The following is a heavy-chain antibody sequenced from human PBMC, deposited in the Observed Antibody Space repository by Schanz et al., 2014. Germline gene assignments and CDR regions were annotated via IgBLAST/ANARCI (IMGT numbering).Heavy chain of an antibody. CDR3: AKDGGTSGGISQPFDY. CDR1: GFTFSTYA. CDR2: NSGSGGTT. V-gene: IGHV3-23*04. D-gene: IGHD3-10*01. J-gene: IGHJ4*02. Sequence: EVQLVESGGGLVQPGGSLRLSCATSGFTFSTYAMSWVRQAPGKGLEWVSTNSGSGGTTHYADSVKGRFAISRDNSKNTLYLQMSSLRAEDTAVYYCAKDGGTSGGISQPFDYWGQGTLVTVSS.